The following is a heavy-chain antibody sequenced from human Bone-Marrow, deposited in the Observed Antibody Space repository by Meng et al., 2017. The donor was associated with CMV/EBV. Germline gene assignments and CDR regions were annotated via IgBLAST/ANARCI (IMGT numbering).Heavy chain of an antibody. D-gene: IGHD5-24*01. CDR3: AKGTSRAGYNTDFDY. Sequence: GGSLRLSCAASGFTCSSYAMSWVRQAPGKGLEWVSAISGSGGSTYDADSVKGRFTISRDNSKNTLCLQMNSLRAQDTDVYYCAKGTSRAGYNTDFDYCGQGTLVTVSS. CDR1: GFTCSSYA. V-gene: IGHV3-23*01. J-gene: IGHJ4*02. CDR2: ISGSGGST.